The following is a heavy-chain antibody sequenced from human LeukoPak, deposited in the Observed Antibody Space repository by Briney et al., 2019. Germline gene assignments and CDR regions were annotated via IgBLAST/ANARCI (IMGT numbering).Heavy chain of an antibody. CDR1: GYTFTGYY. V-gene: IGHV1-2*02. CDR3: ARETVAEADPTRGFDY. D-gene: IGHD6-19*01. Sequence: ASVKVSCKASGYTFTGYYMHWVRQAPGQGLEWMGWINPNSGGTNYAQKFQGRVTMTRDTSISTAYMELSRLRSDDTAVYYCARETVAEADPTRGFDYWGQGTLVTVSS. J-gene: IGHJ4*02. CDR2: INPNSGGT.